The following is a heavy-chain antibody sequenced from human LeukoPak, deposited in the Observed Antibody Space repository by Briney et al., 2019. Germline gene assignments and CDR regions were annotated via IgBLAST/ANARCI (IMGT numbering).Heavy chain of an antibody. V-gene: IGHV4-39*01. CDR2: IYYSGST. CDR3: ARRYCSSIRCYGDAFDI. J-gene: IGHJ3*02. D-gene: IGHD2-2*01. Sequence: PSETLSLTCTVSGGSISSSSHYWGWIRQPPGKGLEWIGSIYYSGSTYYNPSLKSRVTISVDTSKNQFSLKLSSVTAADTAVYYCARRYCSSIRCYGDAFDIWGQGTMVTVSS. CDR1: GGSISSSSHY.